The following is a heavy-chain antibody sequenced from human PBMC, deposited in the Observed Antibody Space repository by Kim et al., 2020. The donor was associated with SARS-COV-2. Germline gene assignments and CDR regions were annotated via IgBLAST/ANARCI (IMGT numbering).Heavy chain of an antibody. CDR2: IYTSGST. CDR1: GGSISSYY. CDR3: ARVKYSGLRNWFDP. D-gene: IGHD5-12*01. Sequence: SETLSLTCTVSGGSISSYYWSWIRQPAGKGLEWIGRIYTSGSTNYNPSLKSRVTMSVDTSKNQFSLKLSSVTAADTAVYYCARVKYSGLRNWFDPWGQGTLVTVSS. V-gene: IGHV4-4*07. J-gene: IGHJ5*02.